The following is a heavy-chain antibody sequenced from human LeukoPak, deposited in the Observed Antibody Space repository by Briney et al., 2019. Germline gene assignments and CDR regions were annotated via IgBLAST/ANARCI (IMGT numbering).Heavy chain of an antibody. Sequence: GASVKVSCKASGYTFTSYDINWVRQATGQGLEWMGWMNPNSGNTGYAQKFQGRVTMTRNTSISTAYMELSSLRSEDTAVYYCARGPFYSSSWYVNYWGQGTLVTVSS. J-gene: IGHJ4*02. D-gene: IGHD6-13*01. CDR1: GYTFTSYD. V-gene: IGHV1-8*01. CDR3: ARGPFYSSSWYVNY. CDR2: MNPNSGNT.